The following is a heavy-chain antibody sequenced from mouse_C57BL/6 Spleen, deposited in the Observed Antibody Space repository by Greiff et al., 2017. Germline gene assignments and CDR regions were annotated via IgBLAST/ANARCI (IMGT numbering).Heavy chain of an antibody. CDR1: GYTFSDYY. V-gene: IGHV5-16*01. D-gene: IGHD2-4*01. Sequence: EVKLVESEGGLVQPGSSMKLSCTASGYTFSDYYMAWVSQVPEKGLEWVANINYDGSSTNYLESLKSRFTISRDKAKNNLYMQMSSLTSEDTATYYCARDDYDGGYCDVWGTGTPVTVSS. J-gene: IGHJ1*03. CDR2: INYDGSST. CDR3: ARDDYDGGYCDV.